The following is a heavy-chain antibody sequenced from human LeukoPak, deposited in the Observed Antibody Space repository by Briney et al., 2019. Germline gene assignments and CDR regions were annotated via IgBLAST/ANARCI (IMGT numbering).Heavy chain of an antibody. Sequence: PSETLSLTCTVSGGSVSSSSYYWGWIRQPPGKGLEWIGSIYYSGSTYYNPSLKSRVTISVDTSKNQFSLKLSSVTAADTAVYYCARHVLSKGEQQLAYFDYWGQGTLVTVSS. CDR1: GGSVSSSSYY. J-gene: IGHJ4*02. CDR3: ARHVLSKGEQQLAYFDY. CDR2: IYYSGST. V-gene: IGHV4-39*01. D-gene: IGHD6-13*01.